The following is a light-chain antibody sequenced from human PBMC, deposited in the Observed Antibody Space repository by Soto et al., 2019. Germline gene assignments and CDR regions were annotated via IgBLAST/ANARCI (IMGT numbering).Light chain of an antibody. CDR1: QSISSY. Sequence: DIQMTQSPSSLSVSVGDRVTITCRASQSISSYLNWYQQKPGKAPKLLICAASSLQSGVPSRFSGSGSGTDFTLTISSLQPEDFATYYCQQSYSTPRTFGQGTKLDIK. J-gene: IGKJ2*01. V-gene: IGKV1-39*01. CDR2: AAS. CDR3: QQSYSTPRT.